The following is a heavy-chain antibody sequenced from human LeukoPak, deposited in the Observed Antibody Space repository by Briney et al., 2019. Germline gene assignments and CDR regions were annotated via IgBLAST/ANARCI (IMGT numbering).Heavy chain of an antibody. J-gene: IGHJ5*02. CDR3: AKGDYDILTGYGFDP. CDR1: GFTFSSYA. D-gene: IGHD3-9*01. Sequence: GGSLRLSCAASGFTFSSYAMSWVRQAPGKGLEWVSAISGSGGSTYYADSVKGRFTISRDNPKNTLYLQMNSLRAEDTAVYYCAKGDYDILTGYGFDPWGQGTLVTVSS. V-gene: IGHV3-23*01. CDR2: ISGSGGST.